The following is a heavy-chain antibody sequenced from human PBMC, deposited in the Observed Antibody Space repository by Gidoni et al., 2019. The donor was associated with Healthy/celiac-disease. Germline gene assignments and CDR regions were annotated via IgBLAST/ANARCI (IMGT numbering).Heavy chain of an antibody. V-gene: IGHV3-23*01. CDR3: AKAHPAWWLVMDV. CDR2: ISGSGGST. Sequence: EVQLLESGGGVVQPGGSLRLSCAASVFTFSSYAMSWVRQAPGKGMEWVSAISGSGGSTYYADSVKGRFTISRDNSKNTLYLQMNSLRAEDTAVYYCAKAHPAWWLVMDVWGQGTTVTVSS. D-gene: IGHD6-19*01. CDR1: VFTFSSYA. J-gene: IGHJ6*02.